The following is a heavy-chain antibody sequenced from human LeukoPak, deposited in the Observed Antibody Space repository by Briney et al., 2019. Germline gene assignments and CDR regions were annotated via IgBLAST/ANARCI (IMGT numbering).Heavy chain of an antibody. CDR1: GFTFSSYE. Sequence: GGSLRLSCAASGFTFSSYEMNWVRKAPGKGLEWVANIKQDGSEKYYVDSVKGRFTISRDNAKKLLYLQMNSLRAEDTAVYYCPRWGRDIVVVPAASSAFYYHYYIDVWGKGTTVTISS. V-gene: IGHV3-7*01. J-gene: IGHJ6*03. CDR2: IKQDGSEK. D-gene: IGHD2-2*01. CDR3: PRWGRDIVVVPAASSAFYYHYYIDV.